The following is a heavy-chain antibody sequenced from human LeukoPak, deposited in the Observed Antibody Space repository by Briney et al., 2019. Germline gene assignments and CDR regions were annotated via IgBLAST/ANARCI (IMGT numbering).Heavy chain of an antibody. V-gene: IGHV3-74*01. D-gene: IGHD3-10*01. J-gene: IGHJ4*02. CDR2: INEGGSST. CDR1: GYPFSSYW. Sequence: GGSLRLSCAGSGYPFSSYWMHRVRQVPGKGLVWVSRINEGGSSTSYAESVRGRFTISRYNAKNTLYLQMNSLRAEDTAVYYCKRDTFGARDSWGQGTLVTVSS. CDR3: KRDTFGARDS.